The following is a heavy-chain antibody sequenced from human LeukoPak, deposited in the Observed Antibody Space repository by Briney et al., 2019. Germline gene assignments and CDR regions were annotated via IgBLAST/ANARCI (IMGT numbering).Heavy chain of an antibody. D-gene: IGHD2-2*01. J-gene: IGHJ6*02. CDR2: IYYSGST. Sequence: PSQTLSLTCTVSGGSISSGGYYWSWLRQHPGKGLEWIGYIYYSGSTYYNPSLKSRVTISVDTSKNQFSLKLSSVTAADTAVYYCAREAGVPGYGMDVWGQGTTVTVSS. CDR3: AREAGVPGYGMDV. V-gene: IGHV4-31*03. CDR1: GGSISSGGYY.